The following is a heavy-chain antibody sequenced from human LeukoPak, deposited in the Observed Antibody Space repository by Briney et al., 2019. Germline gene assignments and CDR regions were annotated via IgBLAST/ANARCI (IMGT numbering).Heavy chain of an antibody. V-gene: IGHV3-21*04. CDR3: ARGELELDY. CDR1: GFTFSSYS. CDR2: ISSSSTYI. J-gene: IGHJ4*02. Sequence: PGGSLRLSCAASGFTFSSYSMNWVRQAPGKGLEWVSSISSSSTYIYYADTVKGRFTISRDNAKNSLYLQMNSLRAEDTALYHCARGELELDYWGQGTLVTVSS. D-gene: IGHD1-1*01.